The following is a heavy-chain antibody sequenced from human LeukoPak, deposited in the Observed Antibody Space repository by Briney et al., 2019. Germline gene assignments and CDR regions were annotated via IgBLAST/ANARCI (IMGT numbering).Heavy chain of an antibody. Sequence: SETLSLTCTVSGGSTSNYYWSWIRQPPGKGLEWIGYIYYSGSTNYNPSLKSRVTISVDTSENQFSLKLSSVTAADTAVYYCARLSDYGSGIYTWFDPWGQGTLVTVSS. CDR3: ARLSDYGSGIYTWFDP. CDR1: GGSTSNYY. V-gene: IGHV4-59*01. CDR2: IYYSGST. J-gene: IGHJ5*02. D-gene: IGHD3-10*01.